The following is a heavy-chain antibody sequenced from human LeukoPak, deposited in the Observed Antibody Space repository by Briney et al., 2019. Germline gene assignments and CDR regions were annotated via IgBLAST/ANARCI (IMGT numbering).Heavy chain of an antibody. J-gene: IGHJ4*02. Sequence: SETLSLXCAVYGGSFSGYYWSWIRQPPGKGLEWIGEINHSGSTNYNPSLKSRVTISVDTSKNQFSLKLSSVTAADTAVYYCASLVGARNYWGQGTLVTVSS. V-gene: IGHV4-34*01. D-gene: IGHD1-26*01. CDR2: INHSGST. CDR3: ASLVGARNY. CDR1: GGSFSGYY.